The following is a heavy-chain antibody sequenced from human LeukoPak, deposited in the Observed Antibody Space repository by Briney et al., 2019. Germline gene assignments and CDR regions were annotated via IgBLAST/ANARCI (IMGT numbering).Heavy chain of an antibody. CDR3: ARESPYEGHFDY. D-gene: IGHD5-12*01. V-gene: IGHV3-33*01. CDR2: IWYDGSNK. CDR1: GFTFSSYG. Sequence: GGSLRLSCAASGFTFSSYGMHWVRQAPGKGLEGVAVIWYDGSNKYYADSVKGRFTISRDNSKNTLYLQMNSLRAEDTAVYYCARESPYEGHFDYWGQGTLVTVSS. J-gene: IGHJ4*02.